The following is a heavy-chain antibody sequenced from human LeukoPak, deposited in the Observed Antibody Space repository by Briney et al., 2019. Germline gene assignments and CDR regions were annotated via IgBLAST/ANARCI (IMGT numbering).Heavy chain of an antibody. D-gene: IGHD5-18*01. V-gene: IGHV1-2*02. CDR1: GYTFTGYY. Sequence: ASVKVSCKASGYTFTGYYMHWVRQAPGQGLEWMGWINPNSGGTNYAQKFQGRVTMTRDTSISTAYMELSRLRSDDTAVYYCARDDSGYSYGNTGTGGYWGQGTLVTVSS. CDR3: ARDDSGYSYGNTGTGGY. J-gene: IGHJ4*02. CDR2: INPNSGGT.